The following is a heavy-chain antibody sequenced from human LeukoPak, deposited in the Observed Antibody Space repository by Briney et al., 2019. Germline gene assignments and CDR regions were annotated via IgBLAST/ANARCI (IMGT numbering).Heavy chain of an antibody. J-gene: IGHJ4*02. V-gene: IGHV3-30*18. CDR1: GFTFSSYG. CDR3: AKDRDYYGLGSNFDY. CDR2: ISYDGSNK. D-gene: IGHD3-10*01. Sequence: PGRSLRLSCAASGFTFSSYGMHWVRQAPGKGLEWVAVISYDGSNKYYADSVKGRFTISRDNSKNTLYLQMNSLRAEDTAVYYCAKDRDYYGLGSNFDYWGQGTLVTVSS.